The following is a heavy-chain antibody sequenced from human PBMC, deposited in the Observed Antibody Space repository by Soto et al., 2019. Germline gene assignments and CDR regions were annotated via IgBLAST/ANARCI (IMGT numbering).Heavy chain of an antibody. Sequence: QVHLVQSGGEVKKPGASVKVSCNASGYTFTNYGISWVRQAPGQGLEWMGWISTYNGNTNYAQKFQARVTMTTDTSTSTAYMELRSLRSDDTAVYYCAKDRYLWGSYRYLSDYWGQGTLVTVSS. CDR2: ISTYNGNT. CDR3: AKDRYLWGSYRYLSDY. J-gene: IGHJ4*02. CDR1: GYTFTNYG. D-gene: IGHD3-16*02. V-gene: IGHV1-18*04.